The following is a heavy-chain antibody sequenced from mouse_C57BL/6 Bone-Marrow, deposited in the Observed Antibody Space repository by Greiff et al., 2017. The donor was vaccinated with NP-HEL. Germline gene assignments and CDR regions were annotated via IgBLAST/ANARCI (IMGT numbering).Heavy chain of an antibody. V-gene: IGHV1-47*01. CDR1: GYTFTTYP. J-gene: IGHJ3*01. D-gene: IGHD2-3*01. CDR2: FHPYNDDT. Sequence: VQLQQSGAELVKPGASVKMSCKASGYTFTTYPIEWMKQNHGQSLEWIGNFHPYNDDTKYNEKFKGKATLTVEKSSSTAYLELSRLTSDDSAVYYCARGLYDGYHAWFAYWGQGTLVTVSA. CDR3: ARGLYDGYHAWFAY.